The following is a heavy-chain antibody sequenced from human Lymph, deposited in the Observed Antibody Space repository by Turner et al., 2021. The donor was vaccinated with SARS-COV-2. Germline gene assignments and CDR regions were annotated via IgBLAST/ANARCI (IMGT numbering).Heavy chain of an antibody. V-gene: IGHV1-8*03. D-gene: IGHD1-26*01. CDR2: MNPNSGNT. CDR1: GYTFTSYD. Sequence: QVQLVQSGAEVKKPGASVTVPCKSLGYTFTSYDISWVRQATGQGLEWSRWMNPNSGNTGYAQKFQGIVTITRNTSISTAYMELSSLRSEDTAVYYCARGRYSGGGMDVWGQGTTVTVSS. J-gene: IGHJ6*02. CDR3: ARGRYSGGGMDV.